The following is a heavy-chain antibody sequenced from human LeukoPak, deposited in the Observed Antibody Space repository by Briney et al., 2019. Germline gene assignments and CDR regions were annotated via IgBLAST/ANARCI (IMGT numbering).Heavy chain of an antibody. D-gene: IGHD3-9*01. J-gene: IGHJ3*02. Sequence: GGSLRLSCAASGFTFDDYAMHWVRQAPGRGLEWVLGISWNSGSIGYADSVKGRFTISRDNAKNSLYLQMNSLRAEDTALYYCAKASLRYFDGVLDAFDIWGQGTMVTVSS. V-gene: IGHV3-9*01. CDR3: AKASLRYFDGVLDAFDI. CDR1: GFTFDDYA. CDR2: ISWNSGSI.